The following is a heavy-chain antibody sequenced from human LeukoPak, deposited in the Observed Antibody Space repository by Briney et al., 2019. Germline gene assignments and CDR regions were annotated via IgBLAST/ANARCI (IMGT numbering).Heavy chain of an antibody. Sequence: GGSLRLSCAASGFTFSSYGMHWVRQAPGKGLEWVAVISYDGSNKYYADSVKGRFTISRDNSKNTLYLQMNSLRAEDTAVYYCAKVGYSSSWYYFDYWGQGTLVTVSS. CDR3: AKVGYSSSWYYFDY. V-gene: IGHV3-30*18. CDR1: GFTFSSYG. CDR2: ISYDGSNK. J-gene: IGHJ4*02. D-gene: IGHD6-13*01.